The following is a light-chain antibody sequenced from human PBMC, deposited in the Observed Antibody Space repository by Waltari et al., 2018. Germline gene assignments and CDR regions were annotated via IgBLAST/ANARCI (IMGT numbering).Light chain of an antibody. J-gene: IGKJ2*01. CDR2: RVF. CDR1: QSLVHSDGNTH. Sequence: VVMTQSPLSLPVTLGQPASISCTSSQSLVHSDGNTHLTWFQQRPGPSPRRLIYRVFNPELWVPERFSGSGSGTDFTLKISRVEAEDVGVYYCMQGTHWPYTFGQGTKLDIK. V-gene: IGKV2-30*02. CDR3: MQGTHWPYT.